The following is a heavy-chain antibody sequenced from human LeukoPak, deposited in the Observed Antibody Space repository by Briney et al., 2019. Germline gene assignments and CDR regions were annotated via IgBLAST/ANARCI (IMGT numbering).Heavy chain of an antibody. CDR1: GYSISSGYY. Sequence: SETLSLTCTVSGYSISSGYYWGWIRQPPGKGLEWIGSIYHSGSTYYNPSLKSRVTISVDTSKNQFSLKLSSVTAADTAVYYCARGARVRGVRGGYFDYWGQGTLVTVSS. V-gene: IGHV4-38-2*02. CDR2: IYHSGST. J-gene: IGHJ4*02. CDR3: ARGARVRGVRGGYFDY. D-gene: IGHD3-10*01.